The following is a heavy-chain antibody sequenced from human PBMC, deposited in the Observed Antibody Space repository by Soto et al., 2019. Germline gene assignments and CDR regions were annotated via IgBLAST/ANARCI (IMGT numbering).Heavy chain of an antibody. J-gene: IGHJ4*02. D-gene: IGHD3-16*01. V-gene: IGHV3-7*01. CDR3: VCGGNFCVY. Sequence: EVQLVESGGGLVQPGGSLRLSCAASGFTFSSYWMTWVRQPPEKGLEWVANLNQDGTERYYVDSVRGRFTISRDNAKNALYLQMNSLRAEDTAVYYCVCGGNFCVYWGQGTLVTVSP. CDR2: LNQDGTER. CDR1: GFTFSSYW.